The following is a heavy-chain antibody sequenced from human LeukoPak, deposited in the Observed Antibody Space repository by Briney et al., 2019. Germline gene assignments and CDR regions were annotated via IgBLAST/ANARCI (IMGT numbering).Heavy chain of an antibody. J-gene: IGHJ6*03. V-gene: IGHV4-39*07. Sequence: SETLSLTCTVSGGSISSSSYYWGWIRQPPGKGLEWIGEINHSGSTNYNPSLKSRVTISVDTSKNQFSLKLSSVTAADTAVYYCARRSSGSRTYYYYYYMDVWGKGTTVTISS. CDR1: GGSISSSSYY. CDR3: ARRSSGSRTYYYYYYMDV. CDR2: INHSGST. D-gene: IGHD3-10*01.